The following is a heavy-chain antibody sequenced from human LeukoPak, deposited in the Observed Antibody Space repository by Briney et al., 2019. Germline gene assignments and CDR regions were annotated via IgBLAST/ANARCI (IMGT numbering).Heavy chain of an antibody. CDR3: ARSSGWYYYYGMDV. Sequence: SETLTLTCAVYGGSFTGYYWSWNRQPPGKGLGWIGEINHSGRTNYNPSLKSRVTISVDTSQNQFSLKLSSVTAADTAVYYCARSSGWYYYYGMDVWGQGTTVSVSS. CDR1: GGSFTGYY. V-gene: IGHV4-34*01. CDR2: INHSGRT. D-gene: IGHD6-19*01. J-gene: IGHJ6*02.